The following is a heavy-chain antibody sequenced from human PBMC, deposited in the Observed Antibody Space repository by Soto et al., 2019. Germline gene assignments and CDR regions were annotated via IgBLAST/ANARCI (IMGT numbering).Heavy chain of an antibody. Sequence: GESLKISCAASGFTFSSYAMHWVRQAPGKGLEYVSAISSNGGSTYYANSVKGRFTISRDNSKNTLYLQMGSLRAEDMAVYYCARVGSSGEYYFDYWGQGTLVTVSS. CDR3: ARVGSSGEYYFDY. D-gene: IGHD6-19*01. CDR2: ISSNGGST. V-gene: IGHV3-64*01. CDR1: GFTFSSYA. J-gene: IGHJ4*02.